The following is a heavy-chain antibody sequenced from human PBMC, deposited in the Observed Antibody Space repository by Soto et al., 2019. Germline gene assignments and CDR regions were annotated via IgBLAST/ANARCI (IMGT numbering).Heavy chain of an antibody. V-gene: IGHV4-31*03. Sequence: SETLSLTCTVSGGSISSGGYYWSWIRQHPGKGLGWIGYIYYSGSTYYNPSLKSRVTISVDTSKNQFSLKLSSVTAADTAVYYCARDLSFYDSSGYYPDAFDIWGQGTMVTVSS. CDR1: GGSISSGGYY. CDR2: IYYSGST. CDR3: ARDLSFYDSSGYYPDAFDI. D-gene: IGHD3-22*01. J-gene: IGHJ3*02.